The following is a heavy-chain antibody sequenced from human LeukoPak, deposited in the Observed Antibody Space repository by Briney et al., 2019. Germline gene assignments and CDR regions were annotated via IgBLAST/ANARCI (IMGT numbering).Heavy chain of an antibody. D-gene: IGHD5-18*01. V-gene: IGHV4-59*08. CDR2: IYYSGST. Sequence: SETLSLTCTVSGGSISSYYWSWIRQPPGKGLEWIGCIYYSGSTYYNPSLKSRVTISVDTSKNQFSLKLRSVTAADTAVYYCARHGYSSLYYWGQGTLVTVSS. CDR3: ARHGYSSLYY. J-gene: IGHJ4*02. CDR1: GGSISSYY.